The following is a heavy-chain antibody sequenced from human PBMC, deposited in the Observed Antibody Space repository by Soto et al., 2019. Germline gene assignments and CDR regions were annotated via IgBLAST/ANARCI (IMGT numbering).Heavy chain of an antibody. CDR2: INPSGGRT. V-gene: IGHV1-46*01. J-gene: IGHJ4*02. D-gene: IGHD2-21*02. Sequence: ASVKVSCKAAGYTFTSYYMHWGRQAPGQGLEWMAMINPSGGRTKYAQIFQGRVTLTRDTSTGTVDMELSSLTSEDTAIYYCARGPSCGGDCYLFDYWGQGTQVTVSS. CDR3: ARGPSCGGDCYLFDY. CDR1: GYTFTSYY.